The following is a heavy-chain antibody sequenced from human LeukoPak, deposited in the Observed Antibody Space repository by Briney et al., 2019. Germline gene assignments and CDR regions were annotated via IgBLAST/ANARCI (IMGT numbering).Heavy chain of an antibody. CDR1: GFTVSSNY. J-gene: IGHJ4*02. CDR2: IWFDASNT. Sequence: GGSLRLSCAASGFTVSSNYMSWVRQAPGKGLEWVAVIWFDASNTYSPDSVKGRFTISRDNSKNTVYLQMNSLRGEDTAVYYCARGSTKGAHFDYWGQGSLVTVSS. CDR3: ARGSTKGAHFDY. V-gene: IGHV3-33*08.